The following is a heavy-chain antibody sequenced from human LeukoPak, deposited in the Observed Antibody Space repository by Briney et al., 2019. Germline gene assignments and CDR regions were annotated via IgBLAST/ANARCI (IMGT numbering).Heavy chain of an antibody. CDR1: GGSISSSY. V-gene: IGHV4-59*08. CDR2: VYYSGDT. J-gene: IGHJ1*01. Sequence: SETLSFTCTVSGGSISSSYSTWIRQPPGKGLEWIGNVYYSGDTNYNPSLTGRVTISVDTSRRQFSLKLISVTAADTAVYCCATSPIFGVVDNWGQGSLVTVSS. CDR3: ATSPIFGVVDN. D-gene: IGHD3-3*01.